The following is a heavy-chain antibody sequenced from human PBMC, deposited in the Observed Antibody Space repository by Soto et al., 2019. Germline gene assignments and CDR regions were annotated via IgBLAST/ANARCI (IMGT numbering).Heavy chain of an antibody. Sequence: SETLSLTCSASGGSITSSSHFWGGVRQPPGKGLEWIGTIYFTGNTYYTPSLKSRLTMSIDTSKNEFSLGLNSVTAADTAVYYCAGQTFTIAAASYGRSNWFDPWGPGTLVTVSS. CDR2: IYFTGNT. D-gene: IGHD6-25*01. V-gene: IGHV4-39*01. CDR1: GGSITSSSHF. CDR3: AGQTFTIAAASYGRSNWFDP. J-gene: IGHJ5*02.